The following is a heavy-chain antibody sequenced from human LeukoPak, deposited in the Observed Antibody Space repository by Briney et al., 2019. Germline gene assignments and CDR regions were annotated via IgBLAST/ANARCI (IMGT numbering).Heavy chain of an antibody. CDR3: AKDLRGYSGYLFDY. CDR2: IRYDGSDK. J-gene: IGHJ4*02. V-gene: IGHV3-30*02. CDR1: GFTFSHYG. Sequence: GGSLRLSCAASGFTFSHYGMHWVRQAPGKGLEWVAFIRYDGSDKYYADSVKGRFTISRDKSKSTLYLQMNSLRAEDTAVYYCAKDLRGYSGYLFDYWGQGTLVTVSS. D-gene: IGHD5-12*01.